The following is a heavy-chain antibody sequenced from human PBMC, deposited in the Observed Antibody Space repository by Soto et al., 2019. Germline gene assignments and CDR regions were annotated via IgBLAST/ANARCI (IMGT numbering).Heavy chain of an antibody. J-gene: IGHJ1*01. Sequence: FGTTPENPSPTHTQTCTCSGFSFGTSGMCVSWIRQPPVKALEWLAIFDRDDDKYYRTSLKTRLTISKDTSKNQVVLTMTNIDPLDTASFFRATLKTQVSGTPTFNEFQL. V-gene: IGHV2-70*01. D-gene: IGHD3-16*01. CDR3: ATLKTQVSGTPTFNEFQL. CDR1: GFSFGTSGMC. CDR2: FDRDDDK.